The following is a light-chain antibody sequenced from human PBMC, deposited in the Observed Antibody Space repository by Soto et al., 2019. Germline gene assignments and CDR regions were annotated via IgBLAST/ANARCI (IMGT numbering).Light chain of an antibody. CDR1: QGISNY. V-gene: IGKV1-27*01. CDR3: QKYNSVPWT. CDR2: AAS. Sequence: DIQMTQSPSSLSASVGDRVTITCRASQGISNYLAWYQQKPGKAPKLLIYAASTLHSGVPSRFSGSGSGTDFTLIISSLQPEDAATYYCQKYNSVPWTFGQGTKVEIK. J-gene: IGKJ1*01.